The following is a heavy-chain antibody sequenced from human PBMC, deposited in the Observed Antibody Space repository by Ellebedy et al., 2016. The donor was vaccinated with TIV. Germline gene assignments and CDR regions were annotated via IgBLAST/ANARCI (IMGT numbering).Heavy chain of an antibody. Sequence: GESLKISCKASGYTFIRSWIGWVRQMPGKGLEWMGIIYPDDSDIRYSPSFQGHVTISADKSINTAYLQWRSLKASDTAMYYCVKPIRDGYNSDFQYWGQGTLVSVSS. CDR1: GYTFIRSW. V-gene: IGHV5-51*01. CDR3: VKPIRDGYNSDFQY. J-gene: IGHJ4*02. CDR2: IYPDDSDI. D-gene: IGHD5-24*01.